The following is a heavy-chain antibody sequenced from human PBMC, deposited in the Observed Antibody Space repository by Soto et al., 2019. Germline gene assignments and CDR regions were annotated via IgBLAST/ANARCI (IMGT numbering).Heavy chain of an antibody. CDR1: GFTFSDYV. J-gene: IGHJ3*01. CDR3: ARVRISIAGKDALDV. CDR2: MTYDGATE. V-gene: IGHV3-30*14. Sequence: QVRLVESGGGVVQPGTSLRLSCAASGFTFSDYVIHWVRQAAGKGLEWVASMTYDGATEYYADSVKGRFTMSRDNSKRALSRQMNSLRPDDTAVYYCARVRISIAGKDALDVWGQGTTVTVSS. D-gene: IGHD3-3*02.